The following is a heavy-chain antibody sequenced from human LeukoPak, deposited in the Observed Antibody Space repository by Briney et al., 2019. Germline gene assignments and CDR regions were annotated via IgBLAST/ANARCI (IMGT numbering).Heavy chain of an antibody. CDR3: AKDRSVEYSSSWVFDY. V-gene: IGHV3-9*01. J-gene: IGHJ4*02. Sequence: PGGSLRLSCAASGFTFDDYAMHWVRQAPGKGLEWVSGISWNSGSIGYADSVKGRFTISRDNAKNSLYLQMNSLRAEDTALYYCAKDRSVEYSSSWVFDYWGQGTLVTVSS. CDR1: GFTFDDYA. CDR2: ISWNSGSI. D-gene: IGHD6-6*01.